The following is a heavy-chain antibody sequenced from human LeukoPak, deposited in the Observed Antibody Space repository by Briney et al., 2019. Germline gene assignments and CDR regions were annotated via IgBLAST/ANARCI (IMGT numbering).Heavy chain of an antibody. V-gene: IGHV1-2*06. CDR2: INPNSGGT. CDR3: AREGIRGDGYNYDY. Sequence: GASVKVSCKASGYTFTGYYMHWVRQAPGQGLEWMGRINPNSGGTNYAQKFQGRVTMTRDTSISTAYMELSRLRSDDTAVYYCAREGIRGDGYNYDYWGQGTLVTVSS. D-gene: IGHD5-24*01. CDR1: GYTFTGYY. J-gene: IGHJ4*02.